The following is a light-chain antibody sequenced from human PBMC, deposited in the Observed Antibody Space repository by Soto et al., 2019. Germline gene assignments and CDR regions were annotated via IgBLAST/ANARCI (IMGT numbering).Light chain of an antibody. J-gene: IGLJ2*01. Sequence: QSVLTQPPSVSGAPGQXVTISCTGSSSNIGAGYDVHWYQQLPGTAPKLLIYGNSNRPSGVPDRFSGSKSGTSASLAITGLQAEDEADYYCQSYDSSLSGSRVFGGGTQLTVL. V-gene: IGLV1-40*01. CDR1: SSNIGAGYD. CDR3: QSYDSSLSGSRV. CDR2: GNS.